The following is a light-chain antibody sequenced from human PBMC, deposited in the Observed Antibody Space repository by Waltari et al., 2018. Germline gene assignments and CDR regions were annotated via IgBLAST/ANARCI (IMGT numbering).Light chain of an antibody. J-gene: IGKJ1*01. CDR3: HQYNDWPPT. CDR2: GAS. CDR1: QSVTSN. Sequence: ETVMTQSPATLSVSPGDRATLSCRASQSVTSNLAWYQQKHGQAHSLLIYGASARATGIPARFSGSVSGTEFTLTISSLRSEDFALYYCHQYNDWPPTIGQGTKVEIK. V-gene: IGKV3-15*01.